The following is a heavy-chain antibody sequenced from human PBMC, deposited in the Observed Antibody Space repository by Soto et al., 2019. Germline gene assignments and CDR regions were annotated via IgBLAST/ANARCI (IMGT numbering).Heavy chain of an antibody. CDR1: GYTFTSYA. J-gene: IGHJ6*02. CDR2: INAGNGNT. V-gene: IGHV1-3*01. Sequence: ASVKVSCKASGYTFTSYAMHWVRQAPGQRLEWMGWINAGNGNTKYSQKFQGRVTITRDASASTAYMELSSLRSEDTAVYYCARAPGYSSKFYYYGMDVWGQGTTVTVSS. CDR3: ARAPGYSSKFYYYGMDV. D-gene: IGHD6-13*01.